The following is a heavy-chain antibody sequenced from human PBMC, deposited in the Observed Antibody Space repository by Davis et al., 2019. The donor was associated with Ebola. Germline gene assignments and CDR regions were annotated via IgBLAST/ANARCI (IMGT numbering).Heavy chain of an antibody. Sequence: GGSLRLSCVASGFTFSAYALSWVRQAPGKGPEWVSSMSGSGGSIYYADSVKGRFTISRDNSKNTLYLQMNSLGVDDAAIYFCAKDRISGNYYSPHLESWGQGTLVAVSS. V-gene: IGHV3-23*01. J-gene: IGHJ4*02. CDR2: MSGSGGSI. D-gene: IGHD3-10*01. CDR3: AKDRISGNYYSPHLES. CDR1: GFTFSAYA.